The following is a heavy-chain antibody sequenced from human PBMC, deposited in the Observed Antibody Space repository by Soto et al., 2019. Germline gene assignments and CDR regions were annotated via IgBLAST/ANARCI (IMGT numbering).Heavy chain of an antibody. CDR1: GGSISSGGYY. Sequence: QVQLQESGPGLVKPSQTLSLTCTVSGGSISSGGYYWSWIRQHPGKGLEWIGYIYYSGSTYYNPSLKSRVTISVDTPKSRFPLKLSSVTAADTAVYYCAREVDYYGSGSSVDSWGQGTLVIVSS. CDR3: AREVDYYGSGSSVDS. V-gene: IGHV4-31*03. D-gene: IGHD3-10*01. J-gene: IGHJ4*02. CDR2: IYYSGST.